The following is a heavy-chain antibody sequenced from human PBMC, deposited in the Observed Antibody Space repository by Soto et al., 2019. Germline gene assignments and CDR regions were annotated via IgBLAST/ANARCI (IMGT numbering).Heavy chain of an antibody. CDR2: IYYSGST. Sequence: SETLSLTCTVSGGSISSGGYYWSWIRQHPGKGLEWIGYIYYSGSTYYNPSLKSRVTISVDTSKNQFSLKLSSVTAADTAVYYCATHAALYSSSWYFDYWGQGTLVTVS. J-gene: IGHJ4*02. CDR1: GGSISSGGYY. D-gene: IGHD6-13*01. CDR3: ATHAALYSSSWYFDY. V-gene: IGHV4-31*03.